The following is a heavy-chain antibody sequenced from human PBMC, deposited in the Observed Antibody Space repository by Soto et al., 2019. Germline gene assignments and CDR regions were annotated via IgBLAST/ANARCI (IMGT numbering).Heavy chain of an antibody. D-gene: IGHD3-3*01. V-gene: IGHV1-18*04. Sequence: RASVKVSCKASGYTFTSYGISWVRQAPGQGLEWMGWISAYNGNTNYAQKLQGRVTMTTDTSTSTAYMELRSLRSDDTAVYYCARHHYDFWSGYYGWFDPWGQGTLVTVSS. J-gene: IGHJ5*02. CDR1: GYTFTSYG. CDR2: ISAYNGNT. CDR3: ARHHYDFWSGYYGWFDP.